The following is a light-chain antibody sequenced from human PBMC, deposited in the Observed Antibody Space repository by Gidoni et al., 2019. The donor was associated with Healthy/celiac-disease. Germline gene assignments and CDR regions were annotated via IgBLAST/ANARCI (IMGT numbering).Light chain of an antibody. Sequence: EIVLTQSPGTLSLSPGERATLSCRASQSVSSSYLAWYQQKPGQPPRLLLYGASSRATGIPARFSGSGSGTDFTLTISRLEPEDFAVYYCQQYGSSPPITFGQGTRLEIK. CDR2: GAS. V-gene: IGKV3-20*01. CDR3: QQYGSSPPIT. CDR1: QSVSSSY. J-gene: IGKJ5*01.